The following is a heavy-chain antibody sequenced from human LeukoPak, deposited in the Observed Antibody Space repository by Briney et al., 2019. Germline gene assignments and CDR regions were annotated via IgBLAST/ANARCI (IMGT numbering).Heavy chain of an antibody. D-gene: IGHD3-9*01. CDR3: ARGNILSGYCFDL. J-gene: IGHJ4*02. CDR2: IHYTGGT. CDR1: GGSISGFY. Sequence: SETLSLTCAVYGGSISGFYWSWIRQPPGKGLEWVGEIHYTGGTSYSPSLKSRATISIDTSRNQLSLKLSSVTAADTAVYYCARGNILSGYCFDLWGQGALVTVSS. V-gene: IGHV4-34*01.